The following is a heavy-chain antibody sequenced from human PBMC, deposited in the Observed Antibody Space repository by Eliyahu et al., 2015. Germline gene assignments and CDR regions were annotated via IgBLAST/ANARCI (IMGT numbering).Heavy chain of an antibody. CDR1: GYIFTSYY. D-gene: IGHD2-8*01. V-gene: IGHV5-51*01. CDR2: IYPGDSDI. J-gene: IGHJ4*02. Sequence: EVQLAQSEAEVKKPGESLKISCKASGYIFTSYYIGWVRQMPGGGLEWMGIIYPGDSDIRYXPSFQGQVTISGDNSISTAYLQWSSLKASDTATYYCVRHETLLNGAVLGGIDYWGQGTVVTVSS. CDR3: VRHETLLNGAVLGGIDY.